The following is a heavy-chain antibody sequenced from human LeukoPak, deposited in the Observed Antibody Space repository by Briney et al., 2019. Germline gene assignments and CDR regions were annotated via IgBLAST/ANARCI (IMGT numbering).Heavy chain of an antibody. CDR1: GFTFSDYT. V-gene: IGHV3-21*01. CDR2: ISGSSNYI. Sequence: GGSLRLSCAASGFTFSDYTMNWVRLAPGKGLEWVSSISGSSNYIYYADSVKGRFTISRGNAKNSLYLQMNSLRAEDTAVYYCARDVYDSGRGAFDILGQGTMVTVSS. D-gene: IGHD3-10*01. CDR3: ARDVYDSGRGAFDI. J-gene: IGHJ3*02.